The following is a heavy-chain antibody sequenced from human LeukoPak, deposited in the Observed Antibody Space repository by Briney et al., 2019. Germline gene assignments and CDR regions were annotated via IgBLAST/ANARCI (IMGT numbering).Heavy chain of an antibody. V-gene: IGHV4-34*01. CDR1: GGSFSGYY. CDR2: INHSGST. CDR3: ARVSMYYGSGSYYTYYYYYMDV. Sequence: PSETLSLTCAVYGGSFSGYYWSWIRQPPGKGLEWIGEINHSGSTNYNPSLKSRVTISVDTSKNQFSLKLSSVTAADTAVHYCARVSMYYGSGSYYTYYYYYMDVWGKGTTVTVSS. D-gene: IGHD3-10*01. J-gene: IGHJ6*03.